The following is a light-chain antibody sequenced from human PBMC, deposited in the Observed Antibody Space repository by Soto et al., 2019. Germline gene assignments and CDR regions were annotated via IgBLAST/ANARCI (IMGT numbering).Light chain of an antibody. CDR1: QGINNY. J-gene: IGKJ1*01. Sequence: DIQMTQSPSSLSASVGDRVTIACRASQGINNYLAWYQQKPGKVPNLLIYDTSTLQSGVPPRFSGSGSGTDFTLTIRSLQPDDVAPYYCQKYNRAPPTFGPGTKVEIK. V-gene: IGKV1-27*01. CDR2: DTS. CDR3: QKYNRAPPT.